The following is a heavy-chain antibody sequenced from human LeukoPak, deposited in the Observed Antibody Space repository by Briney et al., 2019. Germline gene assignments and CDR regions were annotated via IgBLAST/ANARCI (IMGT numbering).Heavy chain of an antibody. J-gene: IGHJ5*02. CDR3: ARDLGGYDFWSGYYQRGNWFDP. D-gene: IGHD3-3*01. Sequence: ASVKVSCKASGGTFSSYAISWVRQAPGQGLEWMGGIIPIFGTANYAQKFQGRVTITADESTSTAYMELSSLRSEDTAVYYCARDLGGYDFWSGYYQRGNWFDPWGQGTLVTVSS. CDR1: GGTFSSYA. V-gene: IGHV1-69*13. CDR2: IIPIFGTA.